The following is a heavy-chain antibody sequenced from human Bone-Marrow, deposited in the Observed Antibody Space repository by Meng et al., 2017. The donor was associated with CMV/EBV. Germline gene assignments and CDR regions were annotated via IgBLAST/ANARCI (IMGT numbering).Heavy chain of an antibody. J-gene: IGHJ5*02. D-gene: IGHD6-6*01. CDR1: GYSISSGYY. CDR3: AREYSSSCRFDP. V-gene: IGHV4-38-2*02. CDR2: IYYSGST. Sequence: SETLSLTCTVSGYSISSGYYWGWIRQPPGKGLEWIGSIYYSGSTYYNPSLKSRVTISVDTSKNQFSLKLSSVTAADTAVYYCAREYSSSCRFDPWGQGTLVTFSS.